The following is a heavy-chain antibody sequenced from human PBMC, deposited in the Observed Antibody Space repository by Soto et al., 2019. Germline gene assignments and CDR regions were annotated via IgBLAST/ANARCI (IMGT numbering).Heavy chain of an antibody. CDR3: AKDTRYADYVRWFDS. CDR2: ITASGGRT. J-gene: IGHJ5*01. D-gene: IGHD4-17*01. CDR1: GFTFSSYA. V-gene: IGHV3-23*01. Sequence: GGSLRLSCTASGFTFSSYAMTWVRQAPGRGLEGVSGITASGGRTLYADSVKGRFTISRDNSRSTLYLQMNSLRAEDTAVYYCAKDTRYADYVRWFDSWGQGTLVTVSS.